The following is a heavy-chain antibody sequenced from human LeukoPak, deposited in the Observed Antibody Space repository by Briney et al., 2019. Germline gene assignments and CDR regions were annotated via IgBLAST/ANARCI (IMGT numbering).Heavy chain of an antibody. CDR2: INPNSGGT. V-gene: IGHV1-2*02. Sequence: ASVKVSCKASGYTFTSYYMHWVRQAPGQGLEWMGWINPNSGGTNYAQKFQGRVTMTRDTSISTAYMELSRLRSDDTAVYYCARARIGGVKDYYYYGMDVWGQGTTVTVSS. D-gene: IGHD3-16*01. J-gene: IGHJ6*02. CDR1: GYTFTSYY. CDR3: ARARIGGVKDYYYYGMDV.